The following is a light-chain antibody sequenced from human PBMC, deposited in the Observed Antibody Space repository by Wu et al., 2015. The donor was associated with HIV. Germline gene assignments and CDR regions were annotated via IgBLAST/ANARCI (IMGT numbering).Light chain of an antibody. V-gene: IGKV1-33*01. Sequence: DIQLTQSPSSLSASVGDRVTITCQASQDSSNYLNWYQQKPGTAPKLLIYDASNLETGVPSRFSGSGSGTHFTLTISRLEPEDFAVYYCQQYGDSLYSFGQGTKLEIK. CDR3: QQYGDSLYS. CDR1: QDSSNY. CDR2: DAS. J-gene: IGKJ2*03.